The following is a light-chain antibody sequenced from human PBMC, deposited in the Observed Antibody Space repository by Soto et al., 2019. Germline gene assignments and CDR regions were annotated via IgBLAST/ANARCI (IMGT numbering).Light chain of an antibody. Sequence: QSALTQPASVSGSPGQSITISCTGTSSDVGGYNYVSWYQQHPGKAPKLMIYEVSNRPSGVSDRFYGSKSGNTASLTISGLKAEDEADYYCSSYTSSSTLYVFVTGTKVTVL. V-gene: IGLV2-14*01. CDR2: EVS. J-gene: IGLJ1*01. CDR3: SSYTSSSTLYV. CDR1: SSDVGGYNY.